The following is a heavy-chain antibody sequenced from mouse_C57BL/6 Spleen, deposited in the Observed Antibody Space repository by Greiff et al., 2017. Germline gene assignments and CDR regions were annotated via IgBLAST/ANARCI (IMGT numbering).Heavy chain of an antibody. CDR3: ARGTGRATVAY. CDR2: IDPSDSET. V-gene: IGHV1-52*01. J-gene: IGHJ3*01. D-gene: IGHD3-2*01. CDR1: GYTFTSYW. Sequence: QVQLQQPGAELVRPGSSVKLSCKASGYTFTSYWMHWVKQRPIQGLEWIGNIDPSDSETHYNQKFKDKATLTVDKSSSTAYMQLSSLTSEDSAVYYCARGTGRATVAYWGQGTLGTVSA.